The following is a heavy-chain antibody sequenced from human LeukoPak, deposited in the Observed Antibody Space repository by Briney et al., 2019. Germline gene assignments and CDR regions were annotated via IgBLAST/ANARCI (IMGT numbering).Heavy chain of an antibody. CDR3: ARDRAAAGNFDY. CDR1: GGSISSSNW. D-gene: IGHD6-13*01. V-gene: IGHV4-4*02. CDR2: IYHSGST. Sequence: SETLSLTCAVSGGSISSSNWWSWVRQPPGKGLEWIGEIYHSGSTNYNPSLKSRVTISVDKPKNQFSLKLRSVTAADTAVYYCARDRAAAGNFDYWGQGTLVTVSS. J-gene: IGHJ4*02.